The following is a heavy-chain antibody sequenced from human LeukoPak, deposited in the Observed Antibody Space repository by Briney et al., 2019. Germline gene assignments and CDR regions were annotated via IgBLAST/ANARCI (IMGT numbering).Heavy chain of an antibody. CDR3: ARLTSFDLDQGVTWFDP. CDR2: IYPGDSDT. CDR1: GYSFISYW. V-gene: IGHV5-51*01. D-gene: IGHD3-10*01. J-gene: IGHJ5*02. Sequence: GESLKISCRGSGYSFISYWIGWVRQMPGKGLEWMGIIYPGDSDTRYSPSFQGQVTISADKSISTAYLQWSSLKASDTAMYYCARLTSFDLDQGVTWFDPWGQGTLVTVSS.